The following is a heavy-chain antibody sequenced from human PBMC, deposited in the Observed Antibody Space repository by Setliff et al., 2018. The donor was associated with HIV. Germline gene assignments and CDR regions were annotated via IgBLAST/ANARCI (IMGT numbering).Heavy chain of an antibody. V-gene: IGHV4-34*01. Sequence: SETLSLTCAVYGGSFSSYFWSWIRQPPGRGLEWIGEITHTGSANYNPSLKSRVTISMDTSKNQFSLKLNSVTAADTAVYYCARRRSSGWYHYFDYWGQGTLVTVSS. CDR2: ITHTGSA. CDR1: GGSFSSYF. CDR3: ARRRSSGWYHYFDY. D-gene: IGHD6-19*01. J-gene: IGHJ4*02.